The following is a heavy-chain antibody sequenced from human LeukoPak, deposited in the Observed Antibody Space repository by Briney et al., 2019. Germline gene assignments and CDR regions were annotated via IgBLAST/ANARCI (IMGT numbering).Heavy chain of an antibody. CDR2: SIPIFGTA. CDR3: ARGPLGRRGYSGYVTFDY. D-gene: IGHD5-12*01. CDR1: GGTFSSCA. V-gene: IGHV1-69*05. J-gene: IGHJ4*02. Sequence: SVKVSCKASGGTFSSCAISWVRHAPGQGLEWMGRSIPIFGTANYAQKFQGRVTITTDESTSTAYMELSSLRSEDTAVYYCARGPLGRRGYSGYVTFDYRGQGTLVTVSS.